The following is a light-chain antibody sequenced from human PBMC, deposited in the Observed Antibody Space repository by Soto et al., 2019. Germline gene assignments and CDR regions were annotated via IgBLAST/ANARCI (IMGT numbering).Light chain of an antibody. CDR3: SSYTSSSTLYV. CDR2: DVS. V-gene: IGLV2-14*01. J-gene: IGLJ1*01. CDR1: SSDVGGYNY. Sequence: QSVLTQPASVSGSPGQSITISCTGTSSDVGGYNYVSWYQQLPGKAPKLMIYDVSNRPSGVSNRFSGSKSGNTASLTISELQAEDEADYYCSSYTSSSTLYVFGTGTKVTVL.